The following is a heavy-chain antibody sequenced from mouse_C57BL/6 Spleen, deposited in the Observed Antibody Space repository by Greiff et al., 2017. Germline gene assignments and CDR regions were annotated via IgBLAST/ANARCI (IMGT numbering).Heavy chain of an antibody. D-gene: IGHD3-2*02. Sequence: VQLQQPGAELVRPGSSVKLSCKASGYTFTSYWMHWVKQRPIQGLEWIGNIDPSDSETHYNQKFKDKATLTVDKSSSTAYMQLSSLTSEDSAVYYCAKGSGPNYYAMDYWGQGTSVTVAS. J-gene: IGHJ4*01. V-gene: IGHV1-52*01. CDR3: AKGSGPNYYAMDY. CDR1: GYTFTSYW. CDR2: IDPSDSET.